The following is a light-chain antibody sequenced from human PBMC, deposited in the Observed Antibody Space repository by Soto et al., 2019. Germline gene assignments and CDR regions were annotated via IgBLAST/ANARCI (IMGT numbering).Light chain of an antibody. CDR2: EVS. Sequence: QSALTQPPSASGSPGQSVTISCTGTSSDVGGYKYVSWYQRHPGKATKLIIYEVSRRPPGVPDRFSGSKSGNTASLTVSGLHAEDEADYYCSSYAGSNNLIFGGGTKLTVL. CDR1: SSDVGGYKY. CDR3: SSYAGSNNLI. V-gene: IGLV2-8*01. J-gene: IGLJ2*01.